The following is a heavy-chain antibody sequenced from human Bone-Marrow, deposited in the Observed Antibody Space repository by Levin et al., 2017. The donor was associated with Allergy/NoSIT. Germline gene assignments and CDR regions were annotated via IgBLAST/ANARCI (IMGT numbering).Heavy chain of an antibody. D-gene: IGHD4-11*01. J-gene: IGHJ6*03. CDR3: ARWMTTSYMDV. Sequence: PGGSLRLSCVASGFTFSDFNINWVRQAPGKGLEWVSSISETSSYIYYADSVKGRFTISRDNAKNSVFLQMNSLRAEDTAIYYCARWMTTSYMDVWGKGTAVTGSS. V-gene: IGHV3-21*01. CDR2: ISETSSYI. CDR1: GFTFSDFN.